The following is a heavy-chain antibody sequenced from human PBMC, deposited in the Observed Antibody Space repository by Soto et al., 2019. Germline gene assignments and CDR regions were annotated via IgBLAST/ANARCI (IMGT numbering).Heavy chain of an antibody. CDR2: IHTGGSA. J-gene: IGHJ1*01. CDR1: GFIVSNNY. D-gene: IGHD3-3*01. Sequence: EVQVAESGGDLVQPGGSLRLSCAASGFIVSNNYMTWVRQAPGEGLEWVSSIHTGGSAYYADSVKGRFTISRDTSKNTVSIQMNSLRAEDTAVYYCATGVDNAKVHHWGQGTLVTVSS. V-gene: IGHV3-66*01. CDR3: ATGVDNAKVHH.